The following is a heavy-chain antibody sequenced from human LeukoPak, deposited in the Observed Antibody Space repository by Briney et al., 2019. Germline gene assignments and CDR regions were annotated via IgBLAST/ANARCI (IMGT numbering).Heavy chain of an antibody. CDR3: ARVSESGNSDY. CDR2: IWYDGTNK. Sequence: PGGSLRLSCAASGFSFTSYGMHWVRQAPGKGLEWVAVIWYDGTNKYYADSVKGRFTISRDTSNNMLYLQMNSLRAEDTAVYYCARVSESGNSDYWGREPWSPSPQ. D-gene: IGHD4-23*01. V-gene: IGHV3-33*01. CDR1: GFSFTSYG. J-gene: IGHJ4*02.